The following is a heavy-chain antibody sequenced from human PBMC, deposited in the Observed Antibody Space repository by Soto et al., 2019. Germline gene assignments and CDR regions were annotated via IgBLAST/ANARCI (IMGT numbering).Heavy chain of an antibody. Sequence: EVQLLESGGGLVQPGGSLRLSCATSGFTFSSYVMSWVRQAPGRGLEWVSTISGSGGSTHYEDPVKGRFTVSRDNSKNTLLLQINSLRAKDTAIYYCAQAGEDYGDYVDYYFGMDVWGQGTTVTVSS. J-gene: IGHJ6*02. D-gene: IGHD4-17*01. CDR3: AQAGEDYGDYVDYYFGMDV. CDR1: GFTFSSYV. CDR2: ISGSGGST. V-gene: IGHV3-23*01.